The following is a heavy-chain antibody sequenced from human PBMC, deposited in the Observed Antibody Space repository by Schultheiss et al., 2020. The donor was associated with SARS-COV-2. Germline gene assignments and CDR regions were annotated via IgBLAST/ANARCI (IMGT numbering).Heavy chain of an antibody. CDR3: ARAGNTLSMFGELYHYYYMDV. CDR1: GYTFTGYY. D-gene: IGHD3-10*02. Sequence: ASVKVSCKASGYTFTGYYMHWVRQAPGQGLEWMGWINPNSGGTNYAQKFQGRVTITADESTSTAYMELSSLRSEDTAVYYCARAGNTLSMFGELYHYYYMDVWGKGTTVTVSS. CDR2: INPNSGGT. J-gene: IGHJ6*03. V-gene: IGHV1-2*02.